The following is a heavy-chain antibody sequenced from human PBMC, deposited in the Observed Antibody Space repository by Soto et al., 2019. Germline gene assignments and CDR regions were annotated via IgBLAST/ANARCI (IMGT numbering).Heavy chain of an antibody. CDR2: IYYSGST. CDR3: ARSGDSYGPNPLLY. CDR1: GGSISSGGYY. Sequence: QVQLQESGPGLVKPSQTLSLTCTVSGGSISSGGYYWSWIRQHPGKGLEWIGYIYYSGSTYYNPSLRSRVTISVDTSKNQFSLKLSSVTAADTAVYYCARSGDSYGPNPLLYWGQGTLVTVSS. J-gene: IGHJ4*02. D-gene: IGHD5-18*01. V-gene: IGHV4-31*03.